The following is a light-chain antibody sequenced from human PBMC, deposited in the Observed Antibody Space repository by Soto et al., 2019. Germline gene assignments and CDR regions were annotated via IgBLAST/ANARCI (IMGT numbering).Light chain of an antibody. Sequence: EIVLTQSPGTLSLSSGERATLSCRASQSVRSTYLAWYQQKPGQAPRLLIYGASSRATGIPDRFSGSGSGTDFTLTISRLEPEDFAVYYCQQYANSPLTFGGGTKVEIK. V-gene: IGKV3-20*01. CDR3: QQYANSPLT. CDR2: GAS. CDR1: QSVRSTY. J-gene: IGKJ4*01.